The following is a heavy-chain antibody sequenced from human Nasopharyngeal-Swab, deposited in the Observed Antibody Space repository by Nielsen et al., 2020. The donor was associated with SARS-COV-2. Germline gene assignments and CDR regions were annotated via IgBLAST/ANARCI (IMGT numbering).Heavy chain of an antibody. CDR2: IKEDGSEK. D-gene: IGHD2-8*02. J-gene: IGHJ6*03. CDR3: FTGHYMGV. V-gene: IGHV3-7*01. Sequence: VRQAPGKGLEGVAKIKEDGSEKFYVDSVEGRFTISRDNGKNSLYLQMNSLRGDDTAVYYCFTGHYMGVWGKGTTVTVS.